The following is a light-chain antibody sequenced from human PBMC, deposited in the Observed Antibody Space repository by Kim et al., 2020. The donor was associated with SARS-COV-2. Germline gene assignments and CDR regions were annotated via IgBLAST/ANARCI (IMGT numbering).Light chain of an antibody. V-gene: IGKV1-5*01. J-gene: IGKJ1*01. Sequence: SERDRVTITSRASQRISKLLAWYQQKPGTAPKLLIYGASSLQSGVPSRFSGSGSGTEFTLTISSLQPEDFETYYCQQYYSYPRTFGKGTKVDIK. CDR3: QQYYSYPRT. CDR2: GAS. CDR1: QRISKL.